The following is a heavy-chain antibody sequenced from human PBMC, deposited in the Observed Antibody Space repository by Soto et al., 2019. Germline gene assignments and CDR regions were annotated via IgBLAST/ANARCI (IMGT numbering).Heavy chain of an antibody. V-gene: IGHV4-31*03. D-gene: IGHD3-22*01. CDR2: IYYSGST. J-gene: IGHJ4*02. Sequence: SETLSLTCTFSGCSISSGGYYWSWIRQHPGKGLEWIGYIYYSGSTYYNPSLKSRVTISVDTSKNQFSLKLSSVTAADTAVYYCARAPSGPTYYYDSSGYYTFDYWGQGTLVTVSS. CDR1: GCSISSGGYY. CDR3: ARAPSGPTYYYDSSGYYTFDY.